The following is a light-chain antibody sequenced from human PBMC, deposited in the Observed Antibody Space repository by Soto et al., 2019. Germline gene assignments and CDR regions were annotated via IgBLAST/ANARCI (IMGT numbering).Light chain of an antibody. CDR2: DVS. J-gene: IGLJ1*01. CDR3: SSYTSSITLGV. CDR1: SSDVGGYNY. Sequence: QSALTQPASVSGSPGQSITISCTGTSSDVGGYNYVSWYQQHPGKAPKLMIYDVSNRPSGVSNRFSGSKSGNTASLTISGVQAEDEADYYCSSYTSSITLGVFGTGTKVTVL. V-gene: IGLV2-14*01.